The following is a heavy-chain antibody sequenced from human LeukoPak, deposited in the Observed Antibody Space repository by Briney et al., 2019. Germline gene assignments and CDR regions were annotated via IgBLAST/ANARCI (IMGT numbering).Heavy chain of an antibody. Sequence: GGTLRLSCAVSGFIVSGKHINWVRQAPGKGLEWVSYISSSSSTIYYADSVKGRFTISRDNAKNSLYPQMNSLRAEDTAVYYCARGSGSYYYYYGMDVWGQGTTVTVSS. V-gene: IGHV3-48*04. D-gene: IGHD3-10*01. CDR1: GFIVSGKH. CDR3: ARGSGSYYYYYGMDV. J-gene: IGHJ6*02. CDR2: ISSSSSTI.